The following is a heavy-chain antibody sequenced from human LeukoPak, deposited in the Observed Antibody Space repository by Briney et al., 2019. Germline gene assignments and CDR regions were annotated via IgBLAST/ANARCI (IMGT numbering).Heavy chain of an antibody. Sequence: SETLSRTCAVYGGSFSGYYWSWIRQPPGKGLEWIGEINHSGSTNYNPSLKSRVTISVDTSKNQFSLKLSSVTAADTAVYYCARGATYSSGWWEGLNWFDPWGQGTLVTVSS. CDR1: GGSFSGYY. CDR2: INHSGST. J-gene: IGHJ5*02. CDR3: ARGATYSSGWWEGLNWFDP. V-gene: IGHV4-34*01. D-gene: IGHD6-19*01.